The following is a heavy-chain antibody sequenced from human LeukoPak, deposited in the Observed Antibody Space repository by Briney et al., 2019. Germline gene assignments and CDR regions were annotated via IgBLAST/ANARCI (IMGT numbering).Heavy chain of an antibody. CDR1: GGSISSHY. D-gene: IGHD3-10*01. CDR2: IYYSGST. J-gene: IGHJ4*02. V-gene: IGHV4-59*11. CDR3: AREQNYYGSVTSFDY. Sequence: SETLSLTCTVSGGSISSHYWNWIRQPPGKGLEWIGYIYYSGSTDYNPSLKSRVTMSVDKSKNQFSLKLTPVTAADTAMYYCAREQNYYGSVTSFDYWGQGTLVTVSS.